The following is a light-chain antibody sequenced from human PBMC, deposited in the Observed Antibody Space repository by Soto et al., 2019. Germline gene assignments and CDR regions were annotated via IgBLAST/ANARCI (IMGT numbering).Light chain of an antibody. CDR1: QSLLHSSGYND. CDR2: LGS. Sequence: IVMTQSPLSLPVTPGDPASISCRSSQSLLHSSGYNDLHWYLQKPGQSPQLLTYLGSNRACGVPHRLSGGGAVTDFARKIRRAEAGDAGVSYCLQALPPPPTFGPVTKVHI. V-gene: IGKV2-28*01. CDR3: LQALPPPPT. J-gene: IGKJ3*01.